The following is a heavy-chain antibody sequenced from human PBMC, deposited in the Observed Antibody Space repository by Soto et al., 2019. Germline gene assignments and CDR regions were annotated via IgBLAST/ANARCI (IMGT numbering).Heavy chain of an antibody. CDR3: ARVEYSSSPPFDY. V-gene: IGHV3-11*01. CDR1: GFTFSDYY. D-gene: IGHD6-6*01. J-gene: IGHJ4*02. Sequence: PGGSLRLSCAASGFTFSDYYMSWIRQAPGKGLGWVSYISSSGSTIYYADSVKGRFTISRDNAKNSLYLQMNSLRAEDTAVYYCARVEYSSSPPFDYWGQGTLVTVSS. CDR2: ISSSGSTI.